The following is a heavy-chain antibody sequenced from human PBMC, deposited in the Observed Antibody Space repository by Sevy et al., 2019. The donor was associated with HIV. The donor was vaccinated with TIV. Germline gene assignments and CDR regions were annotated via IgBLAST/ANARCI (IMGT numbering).Heavy chain of an antibody. V-gene: IGHV3-30-3*01. CDR2: ISYDGSNK. CDR3: AKVWTQAGAFDI. CDR1: GFTFSSYA. J-gene: IGHJ3*02. D-gene: IGHD1-1*01. Sequence: GGSLRLSCAASGFTFSSYAMHWVRQAPGKGLEWVAVISYDGSNKYYADSVKGRFTISRDNSKNTLYLQMNSLRAEDTAVYYCAKVWTQAGAFDIWGQGTMVTISS.